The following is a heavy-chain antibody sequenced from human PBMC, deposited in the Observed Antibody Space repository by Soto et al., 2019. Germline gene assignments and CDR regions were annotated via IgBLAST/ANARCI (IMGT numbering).Heavy chain of an antibody. CDR3: VRDLHEPLATDALRVAN. V-gene: IGHV3-48*03. CDR1: GFTFSSYE. CDR2: ISSTGSGT. Sequence: VGSLRLSCAASGFTFSSYEMHWVRQAPGKGLEWISYISSTGSGTLYADSVRGRFTMSRDNTKNSVSLQMSSLRAEDTAVYYCVRDLHEPLATDALRVANWGQGTQVTVSS. J-gene: IGHJ4*02. D-gene: IGHD2-8*02.